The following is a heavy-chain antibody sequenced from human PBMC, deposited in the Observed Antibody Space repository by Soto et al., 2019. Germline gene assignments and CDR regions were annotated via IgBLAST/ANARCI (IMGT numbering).Heavy chain of an antibody. D-gene: IGHD3-3*01. V-gene: IGHV3-23*01. CDR3: AKEPSYYDFWSGYFGY. CDR2: ISGIGGRT. J-gene: IGHJ4*02. Sequence: EVQLLESGGGLVQPGGSLRLSCAASGFTFSSYAMSWVRQAPGKGLEWVSAISGIGGRTYYADAVKGRFTISRDNSKNTLYLQMNSLRADDTAVYYCAKEPSYYDFWSGYFGYWGQGTLVTVSS. CDR1: GFTFSSYA.